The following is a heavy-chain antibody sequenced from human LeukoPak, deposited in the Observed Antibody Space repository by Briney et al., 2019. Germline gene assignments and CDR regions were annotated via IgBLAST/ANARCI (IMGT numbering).Heavy chain of an antibody. Sequence: SVKVSCKASGYTFTGYYMHWVRQAPGQGLEWMGWINPNSGGTNYAQKFQGRVTMTRDTSISTAYMELSRLRSGDTAVYYCARGYCGGDCPTNWFDPWGQGTLVTASS. CDR3: ARGYCGGDCPTNWFDP. V-gene: IGHV1-2*02. D-gene: IGHD2-21*02. CDR1: GYTFTGYY. CDR2: INPNSGGT. J-gene: IGHJ5*02.